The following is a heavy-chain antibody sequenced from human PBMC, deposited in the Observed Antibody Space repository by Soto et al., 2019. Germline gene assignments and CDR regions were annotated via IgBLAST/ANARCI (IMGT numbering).Heavy chain of an antibody. D-gene: IGHD3-10*01. CDR1: GFTLSRYW. CDR3: LAGETYYFDF. J-gene: IGHJ4*02. CDR2: INSDGSST. Sequence: EVQLVESGGGLVQPGGSLRLSCAGSGFTLSRYWMHWVRQAPGKGLVWVSRINSDGSSTTYADSVKGRFTISRNNAKNTVALQLNSLRVEGTAVSYGLAGETYYFDFWGQGTLVTVSS. V-gene: IGHV3-74*01.